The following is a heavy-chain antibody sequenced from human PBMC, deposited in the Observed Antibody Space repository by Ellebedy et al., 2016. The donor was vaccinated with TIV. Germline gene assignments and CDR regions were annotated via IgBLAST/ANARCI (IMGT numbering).Heavy chain of an antibody. CDR3: ARGELYYYDSSGYDAFDI. V-gene: IGHV1-58*01. J-gene: IGHJ3*02. Sequence: AASVKVSCKASGFTFTSSAVQWVRQARGQRLEWIGWIVVGSGNTNYAQKFQGRVTITADESTSTAYMELSSLRSEDTAVYYCARGELYYYDSSGYDAFDIWGQGTMVTVSS. CDR2: IVVGSGNT. CDR1: GFTFTSSA. D-gene: IGHD3-22*01.